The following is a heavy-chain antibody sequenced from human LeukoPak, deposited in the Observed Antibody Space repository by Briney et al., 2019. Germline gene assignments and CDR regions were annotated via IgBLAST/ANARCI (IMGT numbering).Heavy chain of an antibody. D-gene: IGHD3-3*01. J-gene: IGHJ4*02. CDR3: AKYSSGFWSGYYYFDY. CDR2: IYSGGST. Sequence: GGSLRLSCAASGFTVSSNYMSWVRQAPGKGLEWVSVIYSGGSTYYADSVKGRFTISRDNSKNTLYLQMNSLRAEDTAVYYCAKYSSGFWSGYYYFDYWGQGTLVTVSS. V-gene: IGHV3-53*01. CDR1: GFTVSSNY.